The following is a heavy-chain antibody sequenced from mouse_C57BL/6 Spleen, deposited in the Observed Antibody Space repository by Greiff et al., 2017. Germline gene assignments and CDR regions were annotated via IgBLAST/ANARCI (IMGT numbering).Heavy chain of an antibody. J-gene: IGHJ2*01. CDR3: ARLDGYYVYY. CDR2: INPGSGGT. V-gene: IGHV1-54*01. D-gene: IGHD2-3*01. CDR1: GYAFTNYL. Sequence: VQLQQSGAELVRPGTTVKVSCKASGYAFTNYLIEWVKQRPGQGLEWIGVINPGSGGTNYNEKFKGKATLTADKSSSTAYMQLSSLTSEDSAVYFCARLDGYYVYYWGQGTTLTVSS.